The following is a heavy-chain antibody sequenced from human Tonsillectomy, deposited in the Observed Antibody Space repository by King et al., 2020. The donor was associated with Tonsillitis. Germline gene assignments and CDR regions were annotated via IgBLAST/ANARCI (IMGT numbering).Heavy chain of an antibody. V-gene: IGHV3-23*04. Sequence: VQLVESGGGLVQPGGSLRLSCAASGFTFSRYAMSWVRQAPGKGLEWVSVIRGSGGSTNYADSVKGRFTISRDNSKNTRCLQMNSLIAEDTAVYYCANLGQCLEDYYYYGLDVWGQGTTVTVSS. J-gene: IGHJ6*02. CDR2: IRGSGGST. CDR3: ANLGQCLEDYYYYGLDV. CDR1: GFTFSRYA. D-gene: IGHD6-19*01.